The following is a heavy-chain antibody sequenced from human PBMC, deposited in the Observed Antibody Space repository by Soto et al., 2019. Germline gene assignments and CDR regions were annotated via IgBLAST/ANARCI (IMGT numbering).Heavy chain of an antibody. V-gene: IGHV4-31*03. CDR2: IYYTGKT. CDR1: GGSLSSGGYY. J-gene: IGHJ4*02. Sequence: QVQLQESGPGLVKPSQTLSLTCTVSGGSLSSGGYYWSWLRRLPGKGLEWIGYIYYTGKTYYNPALKSRVAISVDTSKNQFSLKMSSVTAADTALYYCARVLAGSFDYWGQGILVTVSS. D-gene: IGHD1-26*01. CDR3: ARVLAGSFDY.